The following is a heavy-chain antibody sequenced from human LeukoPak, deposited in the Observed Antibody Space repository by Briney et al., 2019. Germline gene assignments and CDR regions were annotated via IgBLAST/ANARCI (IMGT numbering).Heavy chain of an antibody. CDR1: NASISSNTYY. CDR3: ARVVLQLASYNWFDP. D-gene: IGHD2-21*02. J-gene: IGHJ5*02. CDR2: INYRGST. Sequence: SSETLSLTCTVSNASISSNTYYRAWIRQPPGKGLEYIGSINYRGSTYYNPSLKSRVTLSVDTSKNQFSLKLNSVTAADTAVYYCARVVLQLASYNWFDPWGQGTLVTVSS. V-gene: IGHV4-39*07.